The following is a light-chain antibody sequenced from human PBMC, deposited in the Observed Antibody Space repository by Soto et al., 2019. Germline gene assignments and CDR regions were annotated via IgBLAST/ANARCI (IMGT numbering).Light chain of an antibody. CDR2: AAS. CDR1: QSVGSS. CDR3: QQGNTWPWT. J-gene: IGKJ1*01. V-gene: IGKV3-11*01. Sequence: EIVSTQSPATLSLSPGERATLSCRASQSVGSSLAWYQQKLGQAPRLLIYAASDRATGIPGRFSGSGSGTDFTLIISSLEPEDFAFYYCQQGNTWPWTFGQGTKVDIK.